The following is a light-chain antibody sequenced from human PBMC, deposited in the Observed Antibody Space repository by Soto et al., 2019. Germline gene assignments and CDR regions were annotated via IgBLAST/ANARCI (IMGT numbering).Light chain of an antibody. Sequence: DIQMTQSPSSLSESVGDRVTITCRASQYVDTYLNWYQQKPGKAPMLLIYGASRLQSGVPSRFSGIGSGTDFTLTISSLQPEDSATYYCEQSYRPHRSFGQGTKVEVK. J-gene: IGKJ1*01. CDR2: GAS. V-gene: IGKV1-39*01. CDR1: QYVDTY. CDR3: EQSYRPHRS.